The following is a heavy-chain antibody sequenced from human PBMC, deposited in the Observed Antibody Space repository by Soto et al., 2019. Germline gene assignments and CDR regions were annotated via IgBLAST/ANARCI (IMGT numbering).Heavy chain of an antibody. Sequence: LSLTCAVSGYSIINGYYWGWIRQPPGKGLEWIGSIYHSGSTYYNASLKSRVTISVHTSKNQFSLRLSSVTAADTAVYYCARDGGRLETDFDYWGQGTLVTVSS. CDR1: GYSIINGYY. J-gene: IGHJ4*02. D-gene: IGHD1-26*01. CDR2: IYHSGST. V-gene: IGHV4-38-2*02. CDR3: ARDGGRLETDFDY.